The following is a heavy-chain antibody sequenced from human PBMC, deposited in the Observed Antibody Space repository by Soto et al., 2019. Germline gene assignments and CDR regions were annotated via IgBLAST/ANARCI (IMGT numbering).Heavy chain of an antibody. V-gene: IGHV4-39*01. D-gene: IGHD6-25*01. CDR3: AGQTFTIAAASHGRSNWFDP. Sequence: PSETLSLTCSASGGSITSSSHFWGWVRQPPGKGLEWIGTIYFTGNTYYTPSLKSRLTMSIDTSKNEFSLRLNSVTAADTAVYYCAGQTFTIAAASHGRSNWFDPWGPGTLVTVSS. J-gene: IGHJ5*02. CDR2: IYFTGNT. CDR1: GGSITSSSHF.